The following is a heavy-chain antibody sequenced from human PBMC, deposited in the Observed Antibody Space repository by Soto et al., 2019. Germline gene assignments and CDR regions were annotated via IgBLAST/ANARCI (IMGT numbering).Heavy chain of an antibody. D-gene: IGHD6-19*01. J-gene: IGHJ4*02. V-gene: IGHV1-2*04. CDR1: VYIFTGYY. CDR3: ATSRISIAVAGETEYYFDY. CDR2: INPNSDNT. Sequence: ASVTVSYQASVYIFTGYYMHRVRQAPGQGREWMEWINPNSDNTNYTQKFQGWVTMTRDTSISTAYMELSRLRSDDTAVYYCATSRISIAVAGETEYYFDYWGQGTLVTVSS.